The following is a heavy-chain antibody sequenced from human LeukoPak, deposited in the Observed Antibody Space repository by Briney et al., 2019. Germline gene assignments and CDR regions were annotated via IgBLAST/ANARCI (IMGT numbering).Heavy chain of an antibody. Sequence: PGGSLRLSCAASGFTFDDYAMHWVRQAPGKGLEWVSGISWNSGSTIYYADSVKGRFTISRDNAKNSLYLQMNSLRVEDTAVYYCARVGAGYSSDWYPRDAFDIWGQGTMVTVSS. CDR2: ISWNSGSTI. J-gene: IGHJ3*02. CDR3: ARVGAGYSSDWYPRDAFDI. D-gene: IGHD6-19*01. CDR1: GFTFDDYA. V-gene: IGHV3-9*01.